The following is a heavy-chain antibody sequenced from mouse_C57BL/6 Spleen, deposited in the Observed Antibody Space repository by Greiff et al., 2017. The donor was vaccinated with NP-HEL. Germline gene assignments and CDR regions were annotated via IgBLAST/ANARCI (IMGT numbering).Heavy chain of an antibody. CDR2: IYPGDGAT. D-gene: IGHD1-1*01. V-gene: IGHV1-82*01. Sequence: QVQLKQSGPELVKPGASVKISCKASGYAFSSSWMNWVKQRPGKGLEWIGRIYPGDGATKYNGKFKGKATLTADKSSSTASMQLSSLTSEDSAVYFCARPVTTVVAYPYGDAMDYWGQGTSVTVSS. CDR1: GYAFSSSW. CDR3: ARPVTTVVAYPYGDAMDY. J-gene: IGHJ4*01.